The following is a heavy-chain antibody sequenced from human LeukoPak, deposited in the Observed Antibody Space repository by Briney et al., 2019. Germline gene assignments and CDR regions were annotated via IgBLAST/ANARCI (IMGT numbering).Heavy chain of an antibody. CDR2: IIPIFGTA. V-gene: IGHV1-69*05. J-gene: IGHJ4*02. Sequence: SVKVSCKASGGTFSSYAISWVRQAPRQGLEWMGRIIPIFGTANYAQKFQGRVTITTDESTSTAYMELSSLRPEDTAVYYCAQLVRVGYGDRDWGQGTLVTVSS. CDR3: AQLVRVGYGDRD. D-gene: IGHD4-17*01. CDR1: GGTFSSYA.